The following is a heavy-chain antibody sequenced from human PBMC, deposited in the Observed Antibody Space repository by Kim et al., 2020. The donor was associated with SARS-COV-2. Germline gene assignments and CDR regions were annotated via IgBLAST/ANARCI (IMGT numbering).Heavy chain of an antibody. CDR2: IDPSDSYT. CDR3: ARRRGYLRPMDV. CDR1: GYSFTSYW. V-gene: IGHV5-10-1*01. Sequence: GESLKISCKGSGYSFTSYWISWVRQMPGKGLEWMGRIDPSDSYTNYSPSFQGHVTISADKSISTAYLQWSSLKASDTAMYYCARRRGYLRPMDVWGQGTTVTVSS. J-gene: IGHJ6*02. D-gene: IGHD5-12*01.